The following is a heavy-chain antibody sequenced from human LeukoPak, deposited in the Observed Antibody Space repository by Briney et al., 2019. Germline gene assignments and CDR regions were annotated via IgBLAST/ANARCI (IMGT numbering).Heavy chain of an antibody. V-gene: IGHV3-23*01. CDR3: AKESPTNIAVVTALDY. Sequence: PGGSLRLSCRASGFSFTTYSMNWVRQAPGKGLEWVSVIRAEGHRTYYADSVKGRFTISRDNSKNTLYLQMNSLRAEDTAVYYCAKESPTNIAVVTALDYWGQGTLVTVSS. CDR1: GFSFTTYS. CDR2: IRAEGHRT. D-gene: IGHD2-21*02. J-gene: IGHJ4*02.